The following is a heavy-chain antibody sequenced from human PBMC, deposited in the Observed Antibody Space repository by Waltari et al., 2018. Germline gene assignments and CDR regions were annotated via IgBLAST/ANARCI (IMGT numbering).Heavy chain of an antibody. J-gene: IGHJ4*02. V-gene: IGHV3-48*03. CDR1: GFTFSSFE. D-gene: IGHD3-22*01. CDR3: ARELVVIGDYFDY. CDR2: ISTSGSPR. Sequence: EVQLVESGGGLVQPGGSLRLSCAASGFTFSSFEMNWVRQAPGKGLEWVSYISTSGSPRFYADSVKGRFTISRDNAKNSLYLQMNSLRAEDTAVYFCARELVVIGDYFDYWGQGTLVTVSS.